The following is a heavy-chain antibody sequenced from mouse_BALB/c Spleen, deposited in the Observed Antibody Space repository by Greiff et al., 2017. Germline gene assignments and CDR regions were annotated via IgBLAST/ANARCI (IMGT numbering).Heavy chain of an antibody. CDR1: GFTFSSYG. V-gene: IGHV5-6-3*01. Sequence: EVQGVESGGGLVQPGGSLKLSCAASGFTFSSYGMSWVRQTPDKRLELVATINSNGGSTYYPDSVKGRFTISRDNAKNTLYLQMSSLKSEDTAMYYCARGGYDGAWFAYWGQGTLVTVSA. CDR2: INSNGGST. D-gene: IGHD2-14*01. CDR3: ARGGYDGAWFAY. J-gene: IGHJ3*01.